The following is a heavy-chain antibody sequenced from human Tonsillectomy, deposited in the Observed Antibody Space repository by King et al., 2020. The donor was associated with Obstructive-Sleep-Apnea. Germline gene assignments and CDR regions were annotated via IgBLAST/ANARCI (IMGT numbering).Heavy chain of an antibody. D-gene: IGHD4-17*01. J-gene: IGHJ6*02. CDR3: ARDRHDYGDSRDGLDV. CDR2: ITGSGVSP. Sequence: VQLVESGGGLVQPGGSLRLSCEASGFTFSSYALSWVRQAPGKGLEWVSAITGSGVSPYNADSVRGRCNISRDNSKNTLHLQMDSLRAEDTAIYYCARDRHDYGDSRDGLDVWGQGTTVTVSS. V-gene: IGHV3-23*04. CDR1: GFTFSSYA.